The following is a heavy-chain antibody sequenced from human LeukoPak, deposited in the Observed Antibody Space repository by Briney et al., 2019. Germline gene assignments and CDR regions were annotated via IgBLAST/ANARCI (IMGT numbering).Heavy chain of an antibody. D-gene: IGHD2-15*01. J-gene: IGHJ4*02. CDR3: ARQGRIVRYFDY. CDR1: GGSFSGYY. Sequence: SSETLSLTCAVYGGSFSGYYWSWIRQPPGKGLEWIGEINHSGSTNYNPSLKSRVTISVDTSKNQFSLKLSSVTAADTAVYYCARQGRIVRYFDYWGQGTLVTVSS. CDR2: INHSGST. V-gene: IGHV4-34*01.